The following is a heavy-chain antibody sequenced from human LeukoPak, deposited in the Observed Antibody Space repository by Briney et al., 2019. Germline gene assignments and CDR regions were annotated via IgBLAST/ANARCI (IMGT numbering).Heavy chain of an antibody. V-gene: IGHV4-59*08. D-gene: IGHD1-26*01. J-gene: IGHJ4*02. CDR3: ARRGGSGRAFDY. CDR2: IYYSGST. CDR1: GGSIRSYH. Sequence: SETLSLTCSVSGGSIRSYHWSWIRQPPGKGLEWIGYIYYSGSTNYNPSLKSRVTISVDTSKNQFSLKLSSVTAADTAVYYCARRGGSGRAFDYWGQGTLVTVSS.